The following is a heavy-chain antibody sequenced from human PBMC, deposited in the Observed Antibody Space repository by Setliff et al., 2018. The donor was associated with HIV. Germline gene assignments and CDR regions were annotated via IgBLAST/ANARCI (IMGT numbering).Heavy chain of an antibody. J-gene: IGHJ4*02. CDR2: VYYSGST. D-gene: IGHD6-13*01. CDR1: GGTISSGGYW. CDR3: AREPNSITWHVDY. Sequence: SETLSLTCTVSGGTISSGGYWWAWIRQPPGKELEWIGSVYYSGSTHYNLSLKSRVTMSVDTSRNQFSLNLRSMSAADTAVYYCAREPNSITWHVDYWGQGTLVTVSS. V-gene: IGHV4-39*02.